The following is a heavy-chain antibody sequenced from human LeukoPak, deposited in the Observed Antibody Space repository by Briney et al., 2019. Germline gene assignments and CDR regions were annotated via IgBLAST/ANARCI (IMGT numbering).Heavy chain of an antibody. D-gene: IGHD2/OR15-2a*01. Sequence: GASVKVSCKASGYTFTSYGISWVRQAPGQGLEWMGWISAYNGNTNYAQKLQGRVTMTTDTSTSTTYMELRSLRSDDTAVYYCARTKIVLPRTRSAFDIWGQGTMVTVSS. CDR3: ARTKIVLPRTRSAFDI. V-gene: IGHV1-18*01. CDR2: ISAYNGNT. CDR1: GYTFTSYG. J-gene: IGHJ3*02.